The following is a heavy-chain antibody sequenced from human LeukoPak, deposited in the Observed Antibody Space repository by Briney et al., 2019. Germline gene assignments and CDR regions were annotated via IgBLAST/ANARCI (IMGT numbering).Heavy chain of an antibody. CDR3: ATDRTGYSSGWGGYYFDY. Sequence: PSETLSLTCTVSGGSISSSSYYWGWIRQPPGKGLEWIGGIHYGGTTYYNPSLKGRGTISVDTSKNQFCLQLSSVTAADTAVYYCATDRTGYSSGWGGYYFDYWGQGTLVTVSS. D-gene: IGHD6-19*01. CDR2: IHYGGTT. V-gene: IGHV4-39*07. CDR1: GGSISSSSYY. J-gene: IGHJ4*02.